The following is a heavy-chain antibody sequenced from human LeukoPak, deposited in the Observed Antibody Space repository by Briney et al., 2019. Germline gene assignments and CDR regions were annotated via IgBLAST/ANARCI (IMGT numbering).Heavy chain of an antibody. V-gene: IGHV1-46*01. CDR3: ARGGCGDSAAPFDD. CDR2: VNPSGDNT. J-gene: IGHJ4*02. CDR1: GYTFISYY. D-gene: IGHD2-21*02. Sequence: ASVKVSCKASGYTFISYYMHWVRQAPGQGLEWMGIVNPSGDNTYYAQRFQGRVTMTRDTSTSTVYMELSSLRSEDTAVYYCARGGCGDSAAPFDDWGQGTLVPVSS.